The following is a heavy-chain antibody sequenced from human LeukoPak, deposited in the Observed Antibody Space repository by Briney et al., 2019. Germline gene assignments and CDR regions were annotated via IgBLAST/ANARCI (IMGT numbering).Heavy chain of an antibody. J-gene: IGHJ4*02. V-gene: IGHV1-46*01. CDR2: INPSGGST. D-gene: IGHD1-26*01. CDR3: ARVHSGGGLAAAGPFDY. CDR1: GYTFTSYY. Sequence: ASVKVSCKASGYTFTSYYMHWVRQAPGQGLEWMGIINPSGGSTSYAQKFQGRVTMTRDTSTSTVYMELSSLRSEDTALYYCARVHSGGGLAAAGPFDYWGQGTLVTVSS.